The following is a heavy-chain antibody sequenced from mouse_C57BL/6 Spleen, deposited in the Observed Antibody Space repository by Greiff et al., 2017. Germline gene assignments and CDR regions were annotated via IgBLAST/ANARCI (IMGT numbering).Heavy chain of an antibody. CDR2: INPSNGGT. CDR1: GYTFTSYW. CDR3: AREGRGLRQFAY. V-gene: IGHV1-53*01. J-gene: IGHJ3*01. Sequence: QVQLQQPGTELVKPGASVKLSCKASGYTFTSYWMHWVKQRPGQGLEWIGNINPSNGGTNYNEKFKSKATLTVDKATSTAYMQLSSLTSEDSAVYDCAREGRGLRQFAYWGHGTLVTVSA. D-gene: IGHD2-4*01.